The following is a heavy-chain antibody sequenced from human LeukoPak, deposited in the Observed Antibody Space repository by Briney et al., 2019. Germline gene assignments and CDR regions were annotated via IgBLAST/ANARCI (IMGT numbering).Heavy chain of an antibody. CDR3: ARDFWGAPDY. Sequence: PGGSLRLSCAASGVTFSSYWRHWVRQAPGKGLVWVARINSDGSSTNYADSVKVRFTISRDNAKNTLFLQMNSLRAEDTAVYYCARDFWGAPDYWGQGTLVTVSS. CDR1: GVTFSSYW. D-gene: IGHD7-27*01. CDR2: INSDGSST. V-gene: IGHV3-74*01. J-gene: IGHJ4*02.